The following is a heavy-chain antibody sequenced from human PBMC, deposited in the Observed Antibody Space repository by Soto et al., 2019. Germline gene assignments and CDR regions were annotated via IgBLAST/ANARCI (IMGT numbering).Heavy chain of an antibody. V-gene: IGHV3-30*18. CDR1: GFTFSSYG. J-gene: IGHJ2*01. CDR2: ISYDGSNK. CDR3: AKSPHILTGYYRGWYFDL. Sequence: GGSLRLSCAASGFTFSSYGMHWVRQAPGKGLEWVAVISYDGSNKYYADSVKGRFTISRDNSKNTLYLQMNSLRAEDTAVYYCAKSPHILTGYYRGWYFDLWGRGTLVTVSS. D-gene: IGHD3-9*01.